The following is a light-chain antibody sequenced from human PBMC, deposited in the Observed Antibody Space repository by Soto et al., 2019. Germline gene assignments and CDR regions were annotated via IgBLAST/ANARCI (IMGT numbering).Light chain of an antibody. CDR2: DAS. V-gene: IGKV3-20*01. CDR3: QQYGSSPT. J-gene: IGKJ1*01. CDR1: QSVSSHS. Sequence: ENVLTQSPGTLSLSPGERATLSCRASQSVSSHSLAWYQQKPGQAPRLLISDASNRATGIPARFSGSGSGTDFTLTISRLEPEDFAVYYCQQYGSSPTFGLGTKVDIK.